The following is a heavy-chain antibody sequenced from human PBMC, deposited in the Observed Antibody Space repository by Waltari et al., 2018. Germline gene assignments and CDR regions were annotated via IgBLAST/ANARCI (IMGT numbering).Heavy chain of an antibody. CDR1: GFTFKTYP. J-gene: IGHJ6*03. CDR2: INAGNGNP. CDR3: ARDGGYYYMDV. Sequence: QVQLVQSGAEVKKPGASVKVSCTASGFTFKTYPCHWVRPAPGQRLEWMGWINAGNGNPHSSQKFPARVTFAMDTSASAAYMGRSSLISEDTAVYYCARDGGYYYMDVWGTGTTVTVSS. V-gene: IGHV1-3*01.